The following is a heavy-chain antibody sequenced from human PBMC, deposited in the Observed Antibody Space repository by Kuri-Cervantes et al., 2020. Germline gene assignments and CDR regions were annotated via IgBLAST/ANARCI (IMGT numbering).Heavy chain of an antibody. CDR2: IYHSGST. CDR3: ARWVSGGWLTNWYFEL. CDR1: GYSISSGYY. Sequence: SETLSPTCAVSGYSISSGYYRGWIRQPPGKGLEWIGRIYHSGSTYYNPSLKSRVTISVDTSKNQFSLKLSSVTAADTAVYYCARWVSGGWLTNWYFELWGRGTLVTVSS. J-gene: IGHJ2*01. V-gene: IGHV4-38-2*01. D-gene: IGHD3-22*01.